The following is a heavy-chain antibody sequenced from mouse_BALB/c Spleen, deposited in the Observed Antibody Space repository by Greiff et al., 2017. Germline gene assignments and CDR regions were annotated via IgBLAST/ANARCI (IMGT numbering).Heavy chain of an antibody. V-gene: IGHV1-80*01. J-gene: IGHJ2*01. CDR1: GYAFISYW. CDR2: IYPGDGDT. D-gene: IGHD2-14*01. CDR3: ARKGSYYRYDGYYFDY. Sequence: QVQLQQSGTVLARPGSSVKISCKASGYAFISYWMNWVKQRPGQGLEWIGQIYPGDGDTNYNGKFKGKATLTADKSSSTAYMQLSSLTSEDSAVYFCARKGSYYRYDGYYFDYWGQGTTLTVSS.